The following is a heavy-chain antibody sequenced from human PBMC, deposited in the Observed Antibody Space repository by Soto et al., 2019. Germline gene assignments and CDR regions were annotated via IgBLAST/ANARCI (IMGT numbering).Heavy chain of an antibody. CDR3: AKDTYYHATTGYYVFDY. Sequence: GGSLSLSCAPSRFVFVAYGIHWVLKAPCKGLEWVAVISYDGNNEHYADSVKGRFTISRDNSKNTLFLQMSSLGAEDTAVYYCAKDTYYHATTGYYVFDYWGQGT. CDR1: RFVFVAYG. D-gene: IGHD3-22*01. CDR2: ISYDGNNE. V-gene: IGHV3-30*18. J-gene: IGHJ4*02.